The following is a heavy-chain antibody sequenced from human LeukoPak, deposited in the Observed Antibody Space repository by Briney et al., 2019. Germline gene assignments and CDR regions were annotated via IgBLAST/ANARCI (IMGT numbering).Heavy chain of an antibody. CDR2: ISYDGSNK. Sequence: QAGGSLRLSCAASGFTFSSYAMHWVRQAPGKGLEWVAAISYDGSNKYYADSVKGRFTISRDNSKNTLYLQMNSLRAEDTAVYYCARDGSRDGYNLWGQGTLVTVSS. CDR3: ARDGSRDGYNL. V-gene: IGHV3-30*04. J-gene: IGHJ4*02. D-gene: IGHD5-24*01. CDR1: GFTFSSYA.